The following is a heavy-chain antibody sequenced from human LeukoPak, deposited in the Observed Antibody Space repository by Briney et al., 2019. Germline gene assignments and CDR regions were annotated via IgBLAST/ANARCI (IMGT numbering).Heavy chain of an antibody. CDR1: GFAFSSYA. CDR3: ARGSRRVQLPRSYDFDL. D-gene: IGHD1-1*01. V-gene: IGHV3-23*01. Sequence: GGSLRLSCAASGFAFSSYAMSWVRQAPGKGLEWVSAFSGSGGSTYYADSVKGRFTISRDNSKNTLYLQMDSLRAEDTAVYYCARGSRRVQLPRSYDFDLWGQGTVVTVSS. J-gene: IGHJ3*01. CDR2: FSGSGGST.